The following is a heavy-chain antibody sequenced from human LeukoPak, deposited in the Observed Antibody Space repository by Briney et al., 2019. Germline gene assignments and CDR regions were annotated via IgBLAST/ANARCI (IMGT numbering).Heavy chain of an antibody. Sequence: GGSLRLSCAASGFTFSSDAMNWVRLAPGKGLEWVSSVGGSSGGSTQYADAVKGRFTVSRDNSKNTLYLQMNSLRAEDTAVYYCARDLTWFGELSILQLWSPPALDYWGQGTLVTVSS. J-gene: IGHJ4*02. CDR3: ARDLTWFGELSILQLWSPPALDY. CDR2: VGGSSGGST. V-gene: IGHV3-23*01. CDR1: GFTFSSDA. D-gene: IGHD3-10*01.